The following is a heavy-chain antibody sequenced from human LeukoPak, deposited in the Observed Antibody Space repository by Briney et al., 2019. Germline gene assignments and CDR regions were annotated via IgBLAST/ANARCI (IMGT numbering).Heavy chain of an antibody. V-gene: IGHV4-34*01. Sequence: PSETLSLTCAVYGGSFSGYYWSWTRQPPGKGLEWIGEINHSGSTNYNPSLKSRVTISVDTSKNQFSLKLSSVTAADTAVYYCARRDVLLWFGEFDYWGQGTLVTVSS. D-gene: IGHD3-10*01. J-gene: IGHJ4*02. CDR1: GGSFSGYY. CDR3: ARRDVLLWFGEFDY. CDR2: INHSGST.